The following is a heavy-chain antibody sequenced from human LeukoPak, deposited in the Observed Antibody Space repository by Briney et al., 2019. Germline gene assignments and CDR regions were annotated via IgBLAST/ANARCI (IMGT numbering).Heavy chain of an antibody. D-gene: IGHD2-15*01. CDR1: GGSISSGDYY. Sequence: PSETLSLTCTVSGGSISSGDYYWSWIRQPPGKGLEWIGYIYYSGSTYYNPSLKSRVTISVGTSKNQFSLKLSSVTAADTAVYYCARAVVVAATRWFDPWGQGTLVTVSS. J-gene: IGHJ5*02. CDR3: ARAVVVAATRWFDP. V-gene: IGHV4-30-4*01. CDR2: IYYSGST.